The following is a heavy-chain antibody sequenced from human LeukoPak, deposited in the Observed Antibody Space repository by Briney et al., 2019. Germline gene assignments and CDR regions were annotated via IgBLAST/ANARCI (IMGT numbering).Heavy chain of an antibody. Sequence: GGSLRLSCGTSGFTFSSYSMNWVRQAPGKGLEWVSYIYSNGGTTYYADSVKGRFTISADNAKNSLYLQMNSLRAEDTAVYYCARDLLYAFDIWGQGTMVTVSS. V-gene: IGHV3-48*01. CDR3: ARDLLYAFDI. J-gene: IGHJ3*02. CDR2: IYSNGGTT. CDR1: GFTFSSYS.